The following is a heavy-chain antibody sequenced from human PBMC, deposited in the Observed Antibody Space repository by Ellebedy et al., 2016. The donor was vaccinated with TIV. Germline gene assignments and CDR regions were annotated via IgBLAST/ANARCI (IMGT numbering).Heavy chain of an antibody. CDR1: GYFISDGYY. CDR2: GYHSGST. Sequence: SETLSLTCTVSGYFISDGYYWGWIRPPPGKGLEWIGSGYHSGSTFYNPPLKSRVSISVDTTKNQFSLRLASVTAADTAVYYCARDGTVLVPAADMDVWGKGTTVTVSS. J-gene: IGHJ6*03. CDR3: ARDGTVLVPAADMDV. V-gene: IGHV4-38-2*02. D-gene: IGHD2-2*01.